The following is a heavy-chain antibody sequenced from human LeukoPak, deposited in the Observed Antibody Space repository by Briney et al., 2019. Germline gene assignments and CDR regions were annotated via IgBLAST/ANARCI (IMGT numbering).Heavy chain of an antibody. CDR2: ISSSSSYI. D-gene: IGHD5-24*01. CDR1: GFAFSSYS. CDR3: AREVEMAHVDY. Sequence: GGSLRLSCAASGFAFSSYSMNWVRQAPGKGLEWVSSISSSSSYIYYADSVKGRFTISRDNAKNSLYLQMNSLRAEDTAVYYCAREVEMAHVDYWGQGTLVTVSS. V-gene: IGHV3-21*01. J-gene: IGHJ4*02.